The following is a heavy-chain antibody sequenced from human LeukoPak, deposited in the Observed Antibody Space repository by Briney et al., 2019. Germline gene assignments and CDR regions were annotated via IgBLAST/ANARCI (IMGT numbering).Heavy chain of an antibody. V-gene: IGHV3-30*03. D-gene: IGHD5-18*01. J-gene: IGHJ4*02. Sequence: GGSRRLSCVASGFTFRDYGMHWLRQAPGKGLEWVAVISYDGSNKYYADSVKGRFTVSRDNSKNTLYLQMNSLRAEDTAVYYCARDPNNIYVDTAMGDSFDYWGQGTLVTVSS. CDR1: GFTFRDYG. CDR3: ARDPNNIYVDTAMGDSFDY. CDR2: ISYDGSNK.